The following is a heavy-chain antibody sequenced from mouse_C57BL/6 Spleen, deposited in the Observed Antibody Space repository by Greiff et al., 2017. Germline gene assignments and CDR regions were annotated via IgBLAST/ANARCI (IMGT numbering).Heavy chain of an antibody. Sequence: VQLQQPGAELVKPGASVKMSCKASGYTFTSYWITWVKQRPGQGLEWIGDIYPGSGSTNYNEKFKGKATLTVDTSSSTAYMQLSSLTNEDSAVYYCARRLRRRDGRYYFDYWGQGTTLTVSS. CDR1: GYTFTSYW. J-gene: IGHJ2*01. D-gene: IGHD2-3*01. CDR3: ARRLRRRDGRYYFDY. V-gene: IGHV1-55*01. CDR2: IYPGSGST.